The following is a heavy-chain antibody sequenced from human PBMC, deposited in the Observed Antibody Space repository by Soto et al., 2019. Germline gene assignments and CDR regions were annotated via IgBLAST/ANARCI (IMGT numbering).Heavy chain of an antibody. J-gene: IGHJ3*02. CDR2: TRNKANSYTT. CDR3: ARSTMAFDI. Sequence: GGSLRLSCAASGFTFSDHYMDWVRQAPGKGLEWVGRTRNKANSYTTEYAASVKGRFTISRDDSKNSLYLQMNSLKTEDTVVYYCARSTMAFDIWGQGTMVTVSS. D-gene: IGHD1-1*01. V-gene: IGHV3-72*01. CDR1: GFTFSDHY.